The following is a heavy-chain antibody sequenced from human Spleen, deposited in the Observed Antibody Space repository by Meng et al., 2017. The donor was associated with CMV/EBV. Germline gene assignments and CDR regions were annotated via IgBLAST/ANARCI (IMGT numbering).Heavy chain of an antibody. V-gene: IGHV1-46*01. CDR1: GYTFTSCY. D-gene: IGHD2-2*01. J-gene: IGHJ4*02. Sequence: SGYTFTSCYVHWVRQAPGQGLEWMGIINASGGSTSYAQRFQGRVTMTRDTSTSTVYMELSSLRSEDTAVYYCARDPLGSTSCCHFDYWGQGTLVTVSS. CDR3: ARDPLGSTSCCHFDY. CDR2: INASGGST.